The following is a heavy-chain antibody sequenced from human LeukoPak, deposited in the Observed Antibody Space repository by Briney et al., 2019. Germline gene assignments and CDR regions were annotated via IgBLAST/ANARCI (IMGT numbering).Heavy chain of an antibody. J-gene: IGHJ4*02. CDR3: ARDQDSDYHPLGDFDY. CDR1: GGSISGSSYY. D-gene: IGHD5-12*01. Sequence: PSETLSLTCTVSGGSISGSSYYWGWIRQPPGEGLEWIASIYYSGSTYYNSSLKSRVTISVDTSKNQFSLKLSSVTAADTAVYYCARDQDSDYHPLGDFDYWGQGTLVTVSS. CDR2: IYYSGST. V-gene: IGHV4-39*07.